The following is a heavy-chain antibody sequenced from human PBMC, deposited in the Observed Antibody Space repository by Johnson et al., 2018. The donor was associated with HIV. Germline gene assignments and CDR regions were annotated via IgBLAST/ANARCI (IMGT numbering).Heavy chain of an antibody. D-gene: IGHD2-2*01. CDR1: GFTFSRYW. CDR2: IKQDGSEK. J-gene: IGHJ3*02. CDR3: ARGTLAAFDI. V-gene: IGHV3-7*05. Sequence: VQLVESGGGLVKPGGSLRLSCAASGFTFSRYWMSWVRQAPGKGLEWVANIKQDGSEKYYVDSVKGRFTISRDNAKNSVYLQMNSLRAEDTAVYYCARGTLAAFDIWGQGTMVTVSS.